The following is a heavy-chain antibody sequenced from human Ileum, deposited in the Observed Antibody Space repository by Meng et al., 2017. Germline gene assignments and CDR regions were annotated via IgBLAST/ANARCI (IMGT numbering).Heavy chain of an antibody. CDR2: IKQDGSEK. Sequence: GESLKISCAASGFIFSNYWMSWVRQAPGKGLEWVAKIKQDGSEKYYVDSVKGRFTISRDNAKNSLYLQMNTLRAEDTAVYYCASYDNGWGQGKLVTVSS. CDR1: GFIFSNYW. V-gene: IGHV3-7*01. CDR3: ASYDNG. D-gene: IGHD3-16*01. J-gene: IGHJ4*02.